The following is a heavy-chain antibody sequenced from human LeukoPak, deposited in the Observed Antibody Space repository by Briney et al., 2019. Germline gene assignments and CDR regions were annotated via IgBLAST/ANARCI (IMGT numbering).Heavy chain of an antibody. Sequence: SVKGRFTISRDNAKNLLYLQMNSLRAEDTAVYYCARYGSGSYRPSFDYWGQGTLVTVSS. D-gene: IGHD3-10*01. V-gene: IGHV3-11*06. CDR3: ARYGSGSYRPSFDY. J-gene: IGHJ4*02.